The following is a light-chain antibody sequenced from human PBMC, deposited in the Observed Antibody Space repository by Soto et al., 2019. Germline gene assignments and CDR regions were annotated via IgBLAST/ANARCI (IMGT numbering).Light chain of an antibody. Sequence: DIQMTQSPSSLSASVGDRVTITCRTSQDINNYLAWHQQKPGKVPRLLIYSASTLQSGVPSRFSGSGSVTDFTLTISSLQPEDVATYYCQKYNSAPRTFGQGTKVEIK. J-gene: IGKJ1*01. CDR2: SAS. CDR3: QKYNSAPRT. CDR1: QDINNY. V-gene: IGKV1-27*01.